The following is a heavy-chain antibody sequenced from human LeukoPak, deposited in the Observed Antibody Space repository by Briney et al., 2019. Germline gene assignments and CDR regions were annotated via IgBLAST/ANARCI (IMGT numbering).Heavy chain of an antibody. J-gene: IGHJ3*02. D-gene: IGHD3-22*01. Sequence: GASVKVSCKASGYTFTSYYMHCVRQAPGQGLEWMGIINPSGGSTSYAQKFQGRVTMTRDTSTSTVYMELSSLRSEDTAVYYCARAGAYYDSSGYYLYAFDIWGQGTMVTVSS. V-gene: IGHV1-46*01. CDR2: INPSGGST. CDR1: GYTFTSYY. CDR3: ARAGAYYDSSGYYLYAFDI.